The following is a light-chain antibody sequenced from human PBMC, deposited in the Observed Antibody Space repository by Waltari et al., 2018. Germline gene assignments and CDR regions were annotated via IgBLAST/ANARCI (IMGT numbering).Light chain of an antibody. V-gene: IGKV3-11*01. Sequence: ETVLTQSPATLSLSPGERATLPCRASQDIGNDLAWYQQRPGQSIRLLIDDSSTRATGIPARVSGSGSGTDFTLTISSLEPEDVATYLCQQRNNWPPFTFGPGTILDIK. CDR3: QQRNNWPPFT. J-gene: IGKJ3*01. CDR2: DSS. CDR1: QDIGND.